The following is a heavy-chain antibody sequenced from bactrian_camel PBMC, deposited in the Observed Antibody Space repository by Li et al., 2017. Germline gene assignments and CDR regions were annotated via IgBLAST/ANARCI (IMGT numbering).Heavy chain of an antibody. Sequence: HVQLAESGGGSVQTGGSLRLSCAASTYMVGRYCMGWARQAPGKQREGVAAIDSDGRTSYVDSVKGRFTISRDNAKNTLYLQMNSLKPEDTAMYYCAAEEGDFCASDYDAVGLEYNYWGQGTQVTVS. V-gene: IGHV3S55*01. CDR2: IDSDGRT. CDR3: AAEEGDFCASDYDAVGLEYNY. D-gene: IGHD4*01. CDR1: TYMVGRYC. J-gene: IGHJ4*01.